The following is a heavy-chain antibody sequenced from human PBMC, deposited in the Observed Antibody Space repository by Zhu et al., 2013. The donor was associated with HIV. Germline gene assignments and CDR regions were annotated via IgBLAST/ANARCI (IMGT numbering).Heavy chain of an antibody. J-gene: IGHJ1*01. V-gene: IGHV4-34*01. CDR1: GGSFGGFY. CDR3: VRAPGEPAPRSEYFQQ. D-gene: IGHD2-2*01. CDR2: INRSGGT. Sequence: QVQLQQWGATLLRPSETLSLTCTVYGGSFGGFYWSWIRQPPGKGPEWIAEINRSGGTNYNPSLKSRVIISADMSKNQFSLRLSAVTAADTAVYYCVRAPGEPAPRSEYFQQWGQGTLVTVSS.